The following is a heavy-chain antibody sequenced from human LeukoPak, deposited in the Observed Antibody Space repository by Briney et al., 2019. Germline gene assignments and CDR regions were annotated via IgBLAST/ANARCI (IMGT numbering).Heavy chain of an antibody. CDR1: GYTFIGYY. J-gene: IGHJ4*02. V-gene: IGHV1-2*02. D-gene: IGHD6-6*01. CDR2: INPISGVT. Sequence: GASVKVSCKASGYTFIGYYMHLMRQAPGQGLEWMGCINPISGVTNYAQKFQGRVTMTRDTSFSTASMELSSLRSDDTAVYYCARVSDSSTWNKPSYFDYWGQGTLVTVSS. CDR3: ARVSDSSTWNKPSYFDY.